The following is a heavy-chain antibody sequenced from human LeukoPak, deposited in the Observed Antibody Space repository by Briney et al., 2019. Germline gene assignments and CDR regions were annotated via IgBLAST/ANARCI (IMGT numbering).Heavy chain of an antibody. D-gene: IGHD5-18*01. CDR3: ARDQPIGYNYGYPFDN. CDR2: ISSRGDIT. CDR1: KFTFENYA. V-gene: IGHV3-23*01. Sequence: GGSLRLSCAASKFTFENYAMSWVRQAPGKGLEWVSSISSRGDITFYADSVKGRFTISRDNAKNSLYLQMNNLRVEDTAVYYCARDQPIGYNYGYPFDNWGQGTLVTVSS. J-gene: IGHJ4*02.